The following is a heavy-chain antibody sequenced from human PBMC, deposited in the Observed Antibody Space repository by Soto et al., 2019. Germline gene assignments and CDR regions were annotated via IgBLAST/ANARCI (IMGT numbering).Heavy chain of an antibody. J-gene: IGHJ4*02. Sequence: SVKVSCKASGGTFSSYAISWVRQAPGQGLEWMGRIIPILGIANYAQKFQGRVTITADKSTSTAYMELSSLRSEDTAVYYCARGGSSFSKTYYFDYWGQGTLVTVSS. D-gene: IGHD6-13*01. CDR2: IIPILGIA. CDR1: GGTFSSYA. V-gene: IGHV1-69*04. CDR3: ARGGSSFSKTYYFDY.